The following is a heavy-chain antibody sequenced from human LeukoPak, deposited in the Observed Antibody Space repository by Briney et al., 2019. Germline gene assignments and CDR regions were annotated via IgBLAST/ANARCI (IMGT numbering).Heavy chain of an antibody. CDR3: ARGPGSPTFADFDY. CDR2: ISAYNGNT. Sequence: ASVKVSCKASGCTLSSYGITWVRQAPGQGLEWMGWISAYNGNTHYAQKLQGRVTMTTDTSTSTAYMELRSLRSDDTAVYYCARGPGSPTFADFDYWGQGTLVTVSS. J-gene: IGHJ4*02. CDR1: GCTLSSYG. V-gene: IGHV1-18*01.